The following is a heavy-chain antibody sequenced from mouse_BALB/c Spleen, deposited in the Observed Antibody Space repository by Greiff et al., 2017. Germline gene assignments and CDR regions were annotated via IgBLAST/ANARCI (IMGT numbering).Heavy chain of an antibody. CDR2: ISSGGSYT. CDR3: TRDGY. J-gene: IGHJ4*01. V-gene: IGHV5-6-4*01. CDR1: GFTFSSYT. Sequence: DVMLVESGGGLVKPGGSLKLSCAASGFTFSSYTMSWVRQTPEKRLEWVATISSGGSYTYYPDSVKGRFTISRDNAKNTLYLQMSSLKSEDTAMYYCTRDGYWGQGTSVTVSS.